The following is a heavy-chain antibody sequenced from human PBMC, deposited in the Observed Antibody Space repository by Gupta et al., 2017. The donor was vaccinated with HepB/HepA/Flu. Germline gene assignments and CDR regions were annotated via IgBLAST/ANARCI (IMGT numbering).Heavy chain of an antibody. CDR3: ARDERGYYYGSGSRYYYGMDV. Sequence: QVQLVESGGGVVQPGRSLRLSCAASGFTFSSYGMHWVRQAPGKGLEWVAVIWYDGSNKYYADSVKGRVTISRDNSKNTLYLQMNSLRAEDTAVYYCARDERGYYYGSGSRYYYGMDVWGQGTTVTVSS. CDR2: IWYDGSNK. CDR1: GFTFSSYG. J-gene: IGHJ6*02. V-gene: IGHV3-33*01. D-gene: IGHD3-10*01.